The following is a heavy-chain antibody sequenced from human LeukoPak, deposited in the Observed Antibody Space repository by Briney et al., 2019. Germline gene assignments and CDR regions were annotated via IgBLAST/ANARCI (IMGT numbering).Heavy chain of an antibody. CDR1: GGSIRSYY. V-gene: IGHV4-4*07. CDR2: VYSSGST. CDR3: ARDQSGGYNWFAP. J-gene: IGHJ5*02. D-gene: IGHD6-19*01. Sequence: SEILSLTCTVSGGSIRSYYWSWIRQSAGKGLEWIGRVYSSGSTDYNPSLRSRVTMSVDTSKNQFSLKVTSVTAADTAVYYCARDQSGGYNWFAPWGQGTLVTVSS.